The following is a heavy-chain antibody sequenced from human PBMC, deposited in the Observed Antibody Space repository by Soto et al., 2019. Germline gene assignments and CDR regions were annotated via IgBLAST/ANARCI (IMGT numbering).Heavy chain of an antibody. V-gene: IGHV3-23*01. CDR1: GCTFSSYA. Sequence: GGSLRLSCAASGCTFSSYAMSWVCQAPGKGLEWVSAISGSGGSTYYADSMKGRFTISRDNAKNSLYLEMSSLRVEDTAVYFCARNDEGGSRLWGQGTLVTVSS. D-gene: IGHD2-2*01. CDR3: ARNDEGGSRL. J-gene: IGHJ4*02. CDR2: ISGSGGST.